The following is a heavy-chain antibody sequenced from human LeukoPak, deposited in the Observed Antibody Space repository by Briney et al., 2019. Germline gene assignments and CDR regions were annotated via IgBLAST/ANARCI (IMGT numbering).Heavy chain of an antibody. CDR3: ARAGGRVVPAAVRFAP. V-gene: IGHV3-7*01. CDR1: GFNLRNYW. Sequence: PGGSLRLSCAASGFNLRNYWMSWVRQAPGKGLEWVANIKQDGSEKYYVDSVKGRFIISRDNAKNSLYLQMNSLRAEDTAVYFCARAGGRVVPAAVRFAPWGQGTLVTVSS. D-gene: IGHD2-2*01. CDR2: IKQDGSEK. J-gene: IGHJ5*02.